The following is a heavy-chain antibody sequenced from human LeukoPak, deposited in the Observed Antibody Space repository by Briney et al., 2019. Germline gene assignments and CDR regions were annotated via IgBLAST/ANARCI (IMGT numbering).Heavy chain of an antibody. CDR3: TSNGLLWFGELPDY. CDR1: GFTFSTYN. V-gene: IGHV3-21*01. J-gene: IGHJ4*02. D-gene: IGHD3-10*01. Sequence: GGSLRLSCAASGFTFSTYNMNWVRQAPGKGLEWVAYITLSSTAIYYADSVKSRFTISRDNAKNSLYLQMNSLRAEDTAVYYCTSNGLLWFGELPDYWGQGTLVTVSS. CDR2: ITLSSTAI.